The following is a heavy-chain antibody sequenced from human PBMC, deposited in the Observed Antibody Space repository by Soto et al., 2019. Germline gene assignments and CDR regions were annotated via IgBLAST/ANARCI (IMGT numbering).Heavy chain of an antibody. J-gene: IGHJ4*02. CDR2: INAGNGDK. Sequence: ASVKVSCKASGFTFTNYAMQWVRQAPGQRLEWMGWINAGNGDKRYSQNFQGRVTITRDTSASTAYMELSSLISEDAAVYYCARGIWTMPRGSYYFDYWGQGTLVTVSS. CDR1: GFTFTNYA. CDR3: ARGIWTMPRGSYYFDY. V-gene: IGHV1-3*01. D-gene: IGHD3-10*01.